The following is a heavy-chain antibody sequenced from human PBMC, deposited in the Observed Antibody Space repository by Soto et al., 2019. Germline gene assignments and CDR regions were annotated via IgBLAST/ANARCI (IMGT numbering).Heavy chain of an antibody. J-gene: IGHJ4*02. V-gene: IGHV1-18*01. Sequence: QVHLVQSGAEVKNPGASVKVSCKGSGCDFTTYGITWVREAPGQGLEWMAWISAHNGNTNYAPNLQGRVTVTRDTSTSTAYIELRSLRSDDTAVYYCARGRYGDYWGQGALVTASS. CDR1: GCDFTTYG. CDR3: ARGRYGDY. CDR2: ISAHNGNT. D-gene: IGHD1-1*01.